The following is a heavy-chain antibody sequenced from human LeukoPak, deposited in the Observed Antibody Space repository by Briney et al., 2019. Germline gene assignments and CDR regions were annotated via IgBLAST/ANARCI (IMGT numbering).Heavy chain of an antibody. D-gene: IGHD3-16*02. J-gene: IGHJ4*02. CDR2: ISSSSSYI. CDR1: GFTFSSYS. V-gene: IGHV3-21*01. CDR3: ARDVGHDYVWGSYRPYYFDY. Sequence: GGSLRLSCAASGFTFSSYSMNWVRQAPGKGLEWVSSISSSSSYIYYADSVKGRFTISRDNAKNSPYLQMNSLRAEDTAVYYCARDVGHDYVWGSYRPYYFDYWGQGTLVTVSS.